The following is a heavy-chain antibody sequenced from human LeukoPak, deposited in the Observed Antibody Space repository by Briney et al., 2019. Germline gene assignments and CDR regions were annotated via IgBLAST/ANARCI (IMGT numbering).Heavy chain of an antibody. V-gene: IGHV3-23*01. CDR2: ISGSGDNT. CDR3: AKGFSDSTFFY. J-gene: IGHJ4*02. D-gene: IGHD3-3*02. Sequence: GGSLRLSCAASGVTLSSYAMRWVRQAPGKGLECVSSISGSGDNTYYADSVKGRFTISRDNSKNMVYLEMNSLRVEDTAIYYCAKGFSDSTFFYWGQGTLVTVSS. CDR1: GVTLSSYA.